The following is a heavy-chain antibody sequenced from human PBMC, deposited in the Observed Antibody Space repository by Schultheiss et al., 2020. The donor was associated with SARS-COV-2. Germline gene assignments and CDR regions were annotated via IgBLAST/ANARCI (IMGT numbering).Heavy chain of an antibody. Sequence: GGSLRLSCAASGFTFSSYWMSWVRQAPGKGLEWVANIKQDGSEKYYVDSVKGRFTISRDNAKNSLYLQMNSLRAEDTAVYYCARDYRITIFGVVTPFDYWGQGTLVTVSS. CDR2: IKQDGSEK. J-gene: IGHJ4*02. CDR1: GFTFSSYW. CDR3: ARDYRITIFGVVTPFDY. D-gene: IGHD3-3*01. V-gene: IGHV3-7*03.